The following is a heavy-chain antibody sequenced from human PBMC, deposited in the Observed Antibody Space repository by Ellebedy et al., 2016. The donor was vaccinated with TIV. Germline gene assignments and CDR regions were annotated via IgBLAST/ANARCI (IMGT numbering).Heavy chain of an antibody. D-gene: IGHD5-18*01. CDR3: ARQDTVDTAMFSN. Sequence: PGGSLRLSCKVSGYSFTNYWIGWVRQMPGKGLDWMGAIYPGDSNTTYSPSFQGQVTISADKSINTAYLQWSSLKASATAMYYCARQDTVDTAMFSNWGQGTLVTVSS. V-gene: IGHV5-51*01. CDR1: GYSFTNYW. J-gene: IGHJ4*02. CDR2: IYPGDSNT.